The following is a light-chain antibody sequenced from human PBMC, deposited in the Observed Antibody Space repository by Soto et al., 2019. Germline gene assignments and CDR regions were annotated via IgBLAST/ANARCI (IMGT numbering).Light chain of an antibody. Sequence: DIVMTQSPDSLAVSLGERATINCKSSQSVLYSSNNKNYLAWYQQKPGQPPKLLIYWASTRESGVPDRFSGSGSGTDFPLTIRSLLAEDVAVYYCQQYYTAPFTFGGGTKVEIK. CDR2: WAS. CDR1: QSVLYSSNNKNY. V-gene: IGKV4-1*01. CDR3: QQYYTAPFT. J-gene: IGKJ4*01.